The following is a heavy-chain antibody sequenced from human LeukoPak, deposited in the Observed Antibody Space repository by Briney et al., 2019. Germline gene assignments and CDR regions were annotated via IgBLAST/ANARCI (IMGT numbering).Heavy chain of an antibody. CDR3: AAGDYGDYLFDY. CDR2: IYYSGST. Sequence: SETLSLTCTVSGGSISSSSYYWGWIRQPPGKGLEWIGSIYYSGSTYYNPSFKSRVTISVDTSKNQFSLKLSSVTAADTAVYYCAAGDYGDYLFDYWGQGTLVTVSS. CDR1: GGSISSSSYY. V-gene: IGHV4-39*01. D-gene: IGHD4-17*01. J-gene: IGHJ4*02.